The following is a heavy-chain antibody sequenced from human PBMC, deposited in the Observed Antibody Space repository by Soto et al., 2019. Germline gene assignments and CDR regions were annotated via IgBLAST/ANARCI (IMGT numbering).Heavy chain of an antibody. D-gene: IGHD2-2*01. CDR2: IIPIFGTA. J-gene: IGHJ6*02. CDR1: GGTFSSYA. Sequence: QVQLVQSGAEVKKPGSSVKVSCKASGGTFSSYAISWVRQAPGQGLEWMGGIIPIFGTANYAQKFQGRVTITADESTSTAYMGLSSLRSEDTAVYYCARDPPPYCSSTSCLRPYGMDVWGQGTTVTVSS. CDR3: ARDPPPYCSSTSCLRPYGMDV. V-gene: IGHV1-69*01.